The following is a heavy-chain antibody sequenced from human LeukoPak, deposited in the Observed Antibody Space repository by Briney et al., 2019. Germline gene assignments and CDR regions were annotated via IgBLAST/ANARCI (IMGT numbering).Heavy chain of an antibody. D-gene: IGHD5-12*01. J-gene: IGHJ4*02. CDR2: ISYDGSNK. V-gene: IGHV3-30*18. CDR3: AKDLSGYDYYFDY. Sequence: GGSLRLSCAASAFTFSSYGMHWVRQAPGKGLEWVAVISYDGSNKYYADSVKGRFTISRDNSKNTLYLQMNSLRAEDTAVYYCAKDLSGYDYYFDYWGQGTLVTVSS. CDR1: AFTFSSYG.